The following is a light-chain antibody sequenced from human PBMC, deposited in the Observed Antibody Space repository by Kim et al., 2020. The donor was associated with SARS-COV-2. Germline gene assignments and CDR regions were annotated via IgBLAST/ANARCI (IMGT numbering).Light chain of an antibody. CDR2: WAS. Sequence: DIVMTQSPDSLAVSLGERVTINCKSSQSILYSPSNKNYLAWYQQKPGQPPKLLIYWASTRESGVPDRFTGSGSGADFTLTISSLQAEDVAVYYCQQYYNSLYSFGQGTKLEI. J-gene: IGKJ2*01. CDR1: QSILYSPSNKNY. V-gene: IGKV4-1*01. CDR3: QQYYNSLYS.